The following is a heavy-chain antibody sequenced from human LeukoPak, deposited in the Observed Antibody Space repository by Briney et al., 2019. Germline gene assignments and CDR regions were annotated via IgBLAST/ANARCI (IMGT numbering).Heavy chain of an antibody. Sequence: SETLSLTCAVYVGSFSDYYWTWIRQPPGKGLEWIGSIYYSGSTYYNPSLKSRVTISVDTSKNQFSLKLSSVTAADTAVYYCAREVNWFDPWGQGTLVTVSS. CDR1: VGSFSDYY. CDR3: AREVNWFDP. V-gene: IGHV4-34*01. J-gene: IGHJ5*02. CDR2: IYYSGST.